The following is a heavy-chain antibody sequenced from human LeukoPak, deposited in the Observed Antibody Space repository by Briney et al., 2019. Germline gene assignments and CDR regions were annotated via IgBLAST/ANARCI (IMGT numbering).Heavy chain of an antibody. J-gene: IGHJ5*02. Sequence: SEPLSLTCAVYGGSFSGYYWCWIRQPPGRGLEWIGEINHSGSTNYNPSLKSRVTISVDTSKNQFSLKLSSVTAADTAVYYCARQILYYYDSSGYDWFDPWGQGTLVTVSS. CDR2: INHSGST. D-gene: IGHD3-22*01. CDR3: ARQILYYYDSSGYDWFDP. V-gene: IGHV4-34*01. CDR1: GGSFSGYY.